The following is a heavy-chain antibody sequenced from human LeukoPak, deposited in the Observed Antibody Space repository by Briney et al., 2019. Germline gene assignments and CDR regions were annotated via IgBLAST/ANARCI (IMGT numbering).Heavy chain of an antibody. CDR1: GFTFSSYS. CDR2: ISSSSSTI. Sequence: GGSLRLSCAASGFTFSSYSMNWVRQAPGKGLEWVSYISSSSSTIYYADSVKGRFTISRDNAKNSLYLQMNSLRAEDTAVYYCARSKDSGSYPDAFDIWGQGTMVTVSS. D-gene: IGHD1-26*01. V-gene: IGHV3-48*01. J-gene: IGHJ3*02. CDR3: ARSKDSGSYPDAFDI.